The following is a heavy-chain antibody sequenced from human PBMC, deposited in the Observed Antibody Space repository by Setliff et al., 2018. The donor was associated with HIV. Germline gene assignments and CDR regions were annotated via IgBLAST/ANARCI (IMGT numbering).Heavy chain of an antibody. CDR3: VRAAESH. CDR2: ISKMGTTI. J-gene: IGHJ4*02. CDR1: GLTLSDYW. Sequence: RLSCAASGLTLSDYWMHWVRQAPGKGLEWVSHISKMGTTIKYADSVKGRFTISRDDAKNTLYLQMNSLRVEDTAVYYCVRAAESHWGQGTVVTVSS. V-gene: IGHV3-74*01. D-gene: IGHD3-10*01.